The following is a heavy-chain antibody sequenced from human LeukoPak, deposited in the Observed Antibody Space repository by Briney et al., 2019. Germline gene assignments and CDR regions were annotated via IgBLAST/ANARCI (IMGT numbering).Heavy chain of an antibody. Sequence: GGSLRLSCAASGFTFSSYAMSWVRQAPGKGLEWVSAISGSGGSTYYADSVKGRFTISRDNSKNTLYLQMNSLRAEDTAVYYCAKDLFLQWSPRGFDYWGQGTLVTVSS. D-gene: IGHD3-3*01. V-gene: IGHV3-23*01. J-gene: IGHJ4*02. CDR3: AKDLFLQWSPRGFDY. CDR1: GFTFSSYA. CDR2: ISGSGGST.